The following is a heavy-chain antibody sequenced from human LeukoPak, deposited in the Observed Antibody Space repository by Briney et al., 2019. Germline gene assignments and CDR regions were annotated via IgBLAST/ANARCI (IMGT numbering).Heavy chain of an antibody. CDR1: GFTFSDYY. V-gene: IGHV3-11*01. CDR3: AAIAVAGRYYFDY. D-gene: IGHD6-19*01. J-gene: IGHJ4*02. Sequence: PGGSLRLSCAASGFTFSDYYMSWIRQAPGRGLEWGSYISSSGSTIYYADSVKGRFTISRDNAKNSLYLQMNSLRAEDTAVYYCAAIAVAGRYYFDYWGQGTLVTVSS. CDR2: ISSSGSTI.